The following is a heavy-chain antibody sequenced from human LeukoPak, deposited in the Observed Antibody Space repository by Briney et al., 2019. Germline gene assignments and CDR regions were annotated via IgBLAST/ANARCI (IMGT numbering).Heavy chain of an antibody. V-gene: IGHV3-21*01. CDR3: ARAVWDSSGHLFDY. J-gene: IGHJ4*02. Sequence: GSLRLSCAASGFTFSSYSMNWVRQAPGKGLEWVSSISGSSSYIYYADSVEGRFTISRDNAKNSLYLQMNSLRAEDTAVYYCARAVWDSSGHLFDYWGQGTLVTVSS. D-gene: IGHD3-22*01. CDR1: GFTFSSYS. CDR2: ISGSSSYI.